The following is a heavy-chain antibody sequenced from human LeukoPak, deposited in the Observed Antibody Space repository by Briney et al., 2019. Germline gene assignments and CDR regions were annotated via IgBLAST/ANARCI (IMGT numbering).Heavy chain of an antibody. D-gene: IGHD3-10*01. J-gene: IGHJ6*03. CDR3: ARDLRPSDYYYYMDV. CDR2: ISAYNGNT. V-gene: IGHV1-18*01. Sequence: GASVKVSCKASGYTFSNYGISWVRQAPGQGLEWMAWISAYNGNTNYAQKFQGRVTMTTDTPTITAYMELRMLRSDDTAVYYCARDLRPSDYYYYMDVWGKGTTVTVSS. CDR1: GYTFSNYG.